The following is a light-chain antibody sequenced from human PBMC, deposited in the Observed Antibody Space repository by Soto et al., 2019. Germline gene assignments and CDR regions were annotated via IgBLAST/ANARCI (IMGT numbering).Light chain of an antibody. CDR1: QSLSSTY. V-gene: IGKV3-20*01. CDR2: GAY. J-gene: IGKJ1*01. Sequence: ESVLTQSPGTLSLSPGERATLSCRASQSLSSTYLSWYQHHPGQAPRLLIYGAYSRATGIPERFSGSGYRADFRRTGNELPSDEFEVYLCKEYEGGRPWVLGPGTKVDIK. CDR3: KEYEGGRPWV.